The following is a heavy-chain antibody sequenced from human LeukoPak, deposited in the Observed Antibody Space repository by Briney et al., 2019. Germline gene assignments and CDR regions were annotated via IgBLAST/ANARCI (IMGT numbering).Heavy chain of an antibody. CDR1: GFTFSSYS. J-gene: IGHJ5*02. V-gene: IGHV3-21*01. CDR2: ISSSSSYI. D-gene: IGHD4-17*01. CDR3: ARDSYGDYVSASGVWWFDP. Sequence: PGGSLRLSCAASGFTFSSYSMNWVRQAPGKGLEWVSSISSSSSYIYYADSVKGRFTISRDNAKNSLYLQMNSLRAEDTAVYYCARDSYGDYVSASGVWWFDPWGQGTLVTVSS.